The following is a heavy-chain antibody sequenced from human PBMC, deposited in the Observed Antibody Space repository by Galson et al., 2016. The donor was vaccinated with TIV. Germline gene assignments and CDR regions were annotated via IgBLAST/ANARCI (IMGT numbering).Heavy chain of an antibody. CDR2: IYQIVNT. Sequence: SETLSLTCAVSGYSISSGYYWGWIRQPPGKGLESIGRIYQIVNTYNNPSLQGRVTISEDLSRNQFSLKLISVTAADTSVYYCVRHYDFRLAYFDLWGRGTLVTVSS. V-gene: IGHV4-38-2*01. CDR1: GYSISSGYY. J-gene: IGHJ2*01. CDR3: VRHYDFRLAYFDL. D-gene: IGHD3-3*01.